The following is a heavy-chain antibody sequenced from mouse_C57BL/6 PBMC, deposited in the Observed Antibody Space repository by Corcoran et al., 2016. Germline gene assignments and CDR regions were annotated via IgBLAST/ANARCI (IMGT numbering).Heavy chain of an antibody. Sequence: QVQLQQSGPELVKPGASVKISCKASGYSFTRYYIHWVKQRPGQGLEWIGWIYPGSGNTKYNEKFKGKATLTADTSSSTAYMQLSSLTSEDSAVYYCARDYGSRDYYAMDYWGQGTSVTVSS. CDR3: ARDYGSRDYYAMDY. D-gene: IGHD1-1*01. CDR2: IYPGSGNT. J-gene: IGHJ4*01. CDR1: GYSFTRYY. V-gene: IGHV1-66*01.